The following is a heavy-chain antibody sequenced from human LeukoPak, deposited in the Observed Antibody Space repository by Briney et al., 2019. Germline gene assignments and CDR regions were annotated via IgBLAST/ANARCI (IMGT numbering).Heavy chain of an antibody. CDR2: ISGSGGST. D-gene: IGHD3-9*01. Sequence: GGSLRLSCAASGFTFSSYAMSWVRQAPGKGLEWVSAISGSGGSTYYADSVKGRFTISRDNSKNTLYLQMNSLRAEDTAVYYCASETRGILTGGAPRGGYYFDYGGQGTRVTVSS. V-gene: IGHV3-23*01. CDR1: GFTFSSYA. J-gene: IGHJ4*02. CDR3: ASETRGILTGGAPRGGYYFDY.